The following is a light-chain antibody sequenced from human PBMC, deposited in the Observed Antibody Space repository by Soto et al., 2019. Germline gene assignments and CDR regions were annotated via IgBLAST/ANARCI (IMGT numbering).Light chain of an antibody. V-gene: IGLV2-14*01. J-gene: IGLJ1*01. CDR3: SSYTSSSTSLYV. CDR2: DVS. CDR1: SSDVGGYNY. Sequence: QSALTQPASVSGSPGQSITISCTGTSSDVGGYNYVSWYQQHPGKAPKLMIYDVSNRPSGVSNRFSGSKSGNTASLTISGRQAEDEADYYCSSYTSSSTSLYVFGTGTKLTVL.